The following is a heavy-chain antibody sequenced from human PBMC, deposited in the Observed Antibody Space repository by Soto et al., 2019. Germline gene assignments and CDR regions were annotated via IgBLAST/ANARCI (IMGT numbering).Heavy chain of an antibody. D-gene: IGHD6-13*01. J-gene: IGHJ4*02. CDR3: AKDLSSRSSDYYFDY. Sequence: GGPLRLSCGAFGLTSGNYGLHWAGRAPGKGLEWVAVISYSGNDYYYADSVKGRFTISRDNSKSTLYLQMNSLRAEDTAVYYCAKDLSSRSSDYYFDYWGQGTLVTVSS. V-gene: IGHV3-30*18. CDR1: GLTSGNYG. CDR2: ISYSGNDY.